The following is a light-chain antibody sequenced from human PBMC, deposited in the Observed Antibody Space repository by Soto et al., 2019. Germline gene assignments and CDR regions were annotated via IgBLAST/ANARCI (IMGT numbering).Light chain of an antibody. CDR1: SSDIGGYNH. CDR2: NVS. Sequence: QSVLTQPASVSGSPGQSITISCTGASSDIGGYNHVSWYQQHPGKAPKLIIYNVSHRPSGVSTRFSGSKYGNTASLIIAGLQAEDEADYFCSSYTNTRPHVIFGGGTKLTVL. J-gene: IGLJ2*01. CDR3: SSYTNTRPHVI. V-gene: IGLV2-14*03.